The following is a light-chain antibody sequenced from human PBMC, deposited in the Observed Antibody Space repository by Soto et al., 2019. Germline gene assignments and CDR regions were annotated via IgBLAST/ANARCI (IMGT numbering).Light chain of an antibody. CDR2: AAS. Sequence: DVQMTQSPSSLSASVGDRVTITCRASQKITTYLNWYQQKPGKAPQLLIYAASTLQGGVPSRFSGSGSGTDLTLTINSLQPEDFATYYCQHSYYSPSFGGGTKVEIK. CDR3: QHSYYSPS. V-gene: IGKV1-39*01. CDR1: QKITTY. J-gene: IGKJ4*01.